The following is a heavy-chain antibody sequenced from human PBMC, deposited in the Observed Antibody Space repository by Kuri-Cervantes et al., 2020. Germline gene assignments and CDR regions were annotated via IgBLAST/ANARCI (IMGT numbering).Heavy chain of an antibody. Sequence: ASVKVSCKASGYTFTSYGISWVRQAPGQGLEWMGWMNPNSGNTGYAQKFQGRVTMTRNTSISTAYMELSSLRSEDTAVYYCARLTGSGPDGYFQHWGRAPWSPSPQ. V-gene: IGHV1-8*02. CDR1: GYTFTSYG. J-gene: IGHJ1*01. CDR2: MNPNSGNT. D-gene: IGHD2-15*01. CDR3: ARLTGSGPDGYFQH.